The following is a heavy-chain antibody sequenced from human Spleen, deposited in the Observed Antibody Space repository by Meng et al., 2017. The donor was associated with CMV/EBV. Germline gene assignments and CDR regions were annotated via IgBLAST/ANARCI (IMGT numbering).Heavy chain of an antibody. D-gene: IGHD4/OR15-4a*01. J-gene: IGHJ3*02. CDR1: GFTVSANY. CDR3: ARERGAHTINDAFDI. Sequence: GGSLRLSCAASGFTVSANYMSWVRQAPGKGLEWVSVIYSGGGTYYADSVKGRFTLSRDSSKNTLYLQMNSLRAEDTAVYYCARERGAHTINDAFDIWGQGTMVTVSS. V-gene: IGHV3-53*01. CDR2: IYSGGGT.